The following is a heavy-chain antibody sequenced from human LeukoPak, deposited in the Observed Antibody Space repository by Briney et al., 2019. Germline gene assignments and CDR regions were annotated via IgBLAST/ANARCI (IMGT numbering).Heavy chain of an antibody. CDR3: AKDIHSNYGGFLYYYYYGMDV. D-gene: IGHD4-11*01. CDR1: GFTFSDYY. J-gene: IGHJ6*02. CDR2: ISSSGSTI. V-gene: IGHV3-11*01. Sequence: GGSLRLSCAASGFTFSDYYMSWIRQAPGKGLEWVSYISSSGSTIYYADSVKGRFTISRDNAKNSLYLQMNSLRAEDTALYYCAKDIHSNYGGFLYYYYYGMDVWGQGTTVTVSS.